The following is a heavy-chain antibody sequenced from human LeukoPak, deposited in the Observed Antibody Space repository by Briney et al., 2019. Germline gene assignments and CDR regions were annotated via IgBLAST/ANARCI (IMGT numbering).Heavy chain of an antibody. CDR2: SYYSGGT. Sequence: SETLSLTCTVSGGSISSGGYYWSWIRQHPGKGLEWIGYSYYSGGTYYNPSLKSRVTISGDTSKNQFSLKLSSVTAADTAVYYCARDNPDSGSYSAPSDYWGQGTLVTVSS. CDR3: ARDNPDSGSYSAPSDY. J-gene: IGHJ4*02. D-gene: IGHD1-26*01. V-gene: IGHV4-31*03. CDR1: GGSISSGGYY.